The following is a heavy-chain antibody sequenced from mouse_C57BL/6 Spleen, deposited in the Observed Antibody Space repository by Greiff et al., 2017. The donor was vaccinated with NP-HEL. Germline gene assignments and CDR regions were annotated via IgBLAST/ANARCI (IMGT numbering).Heavy chain of an antibody. V-gene: IGHV1-50*01. CDR2: IDPSDSYT. Sequence: QVQLQQPGAELVKPGASVKLSCKASGYTFTSYWMQWVKQRPGQGLEWIGEIDPSDSYTNYNQKFKGKATLTVDTSSSTAYMQLSSLTSEDSAVYYCARPHWFAYWGQGTLVTVSA. J-gene: IGHJ3*01. CDR1: GYTFTSYW. CDR3: ARPHWFAY.